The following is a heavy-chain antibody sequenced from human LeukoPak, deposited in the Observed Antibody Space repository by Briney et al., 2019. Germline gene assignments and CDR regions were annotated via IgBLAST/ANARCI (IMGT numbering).Heavy chain of an antibody. J-gene: IGHJ4*02. CDR2: IYGSGST. CDR3: ARSTYYYDNLDY. V-gene: IGHV4-4*07. CDR1: GGSISGYY. D-gene: IGHD3-22*01. Sequence: PSETLSLTCTVSGGSISGYYWSWIRQPAGEGLEWIGRIYGSGSTNYNPSLESRVTMSADTSKNQFSLKLSSVTAADTAIYYCARSTYYYDNLDYWGQGILVTVSS.